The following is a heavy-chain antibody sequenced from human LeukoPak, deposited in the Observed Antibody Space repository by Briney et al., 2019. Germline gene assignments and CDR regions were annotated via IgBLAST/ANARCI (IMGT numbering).Heavy chain of an antibody. CDR2: ITGRDMST. CDR1: GFTIGTYG. D-gene: IGHD6-13*01. V-gene: IGHV3-23*01. Sequence: GGTLRLSCAASGFTIGTYGMSWVRQAPGKGLEWVSTITGRDMSTYYADSVKGRFTISRDNSKNTLYLQMNSLRAEDTAIYYCAKRVKPGTAAFGNWGQGTLVTVSS. J-gene: IGHJ4*02. CDR3: AKRVKPGTAAFGN.